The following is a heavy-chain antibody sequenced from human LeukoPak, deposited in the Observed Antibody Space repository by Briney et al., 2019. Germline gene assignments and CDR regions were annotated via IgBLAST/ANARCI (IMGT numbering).Heavy chain of an antibody. CDR2: IRYDGSNK. Sequence: PGGSLRLSCAASGFSFSRSGMHWVRQAPGKGLEWVAFIRYDGSNKYYVDSVKGRFTISRDNSKNTLYLQMNSLRAEDTAVYYCAKDNCDYSDYDGSDYWGKGTLVTVSS. V-gene: IGHV3-30*02. CDR3: AKDNCDYSDYDGSDY. D-gene: IGHD4-11*01. J-gene: IGHJ4*02. CDR1: GFSFSRSG.